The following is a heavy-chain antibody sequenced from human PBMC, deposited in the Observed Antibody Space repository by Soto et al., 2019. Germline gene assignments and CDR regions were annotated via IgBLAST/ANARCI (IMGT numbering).Heavy chain of an antibody. CDR2: IIPIFGTA. J-gene: IGHJ6*02. D-gene: IGHD2-15*01. CDR1: GGTLSSYA. Sequence: SVKVSCKASGGTLSSYAISWVRQAPGQGLEWMGGIIPIFGTANYAQKFQGRVTITADKSTSTAYMELSSLRSEDTAVYYCARDGCSGGSCYYGMDVWGQGTTVTVSS. V-gene: IGHV1-69*06. CDR3: ARDGCSGGSCYYGMDV.